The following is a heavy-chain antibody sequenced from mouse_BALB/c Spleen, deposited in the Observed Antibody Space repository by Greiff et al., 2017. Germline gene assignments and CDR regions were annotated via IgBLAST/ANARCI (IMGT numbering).Heavy chain of an antibody. CDR3: ARTKGYYGYADGDFDY. D-gene: IGHD2-2*01. Sequence: EVQGVESGGGLVQPGGSRKLSCAASGFTFSSFGMHWVRQAPEKGLEWVAYISSGSSTIYYADTVKGRFTISRDNPKNTLFLQMTSLRSEDTAMYYCARTKGYYGYADGDFDYWGQGTTLTVSS. CDR2: ISSGSSTI. CDR1: GFTFSSFG. J-gene: IGHJ2*01. V-gene: IGHV5-17*02.